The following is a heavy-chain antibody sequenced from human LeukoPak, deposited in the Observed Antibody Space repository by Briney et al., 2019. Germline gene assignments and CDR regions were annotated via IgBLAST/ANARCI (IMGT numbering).Heavy chain of an antibody. CDR3: ARVDSSSLSD. D-gene: IGHD3-22*01. Sequence: GGSLRLSCVASGFTLSSYDMHWVRQATGKGLEWVAGIGTAGDTYYPDSVKGRFTISREKAKNALYLQMNSLRVGDTALYCCARVDSSSLSDWGQGTLVTVSS. CDR2: IGTAGDT. V-gene: IGHV3-13*04. J-gene: IGHJ4*02. CDR1: GFTLSSYD.